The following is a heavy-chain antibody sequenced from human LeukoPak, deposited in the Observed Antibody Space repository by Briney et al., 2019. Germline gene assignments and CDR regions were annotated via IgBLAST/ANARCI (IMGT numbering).Heavy chain of an antibody. D-gene: IGHD3-10*01. Sequence: PSETLSLTCSVSGGSITNLDYYWTWIRQPAGKRLEWIGRIYTSGGTNYNPSLKSRVTMSVDRSMNEISLHLASLTAADTALYYCAGRGSSSGTFDIWGPGTFVTVSS. J-gene: IGHJ3*02. V-gene: IGHV4-61*02. CDR3: AGRGSSSGTFDI. CDR2: IYTSGGT. CDR1: GGSITNLDYY.